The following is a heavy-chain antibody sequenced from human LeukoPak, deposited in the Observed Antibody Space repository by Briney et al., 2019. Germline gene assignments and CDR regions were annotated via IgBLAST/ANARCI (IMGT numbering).Heavy chain of an antibody. D-gene: IGHD6-13*01. Sequence: GGSLRLSCEASGFTVSSNYMSWVRQAPGKGLEWVSVIYTGGNTYYADSVKGRFTISRDHSKDTLYLQMNSLRVEDTAVYYCARDPYSSSCYLDWGQGTLVTVSS. CDR2: IYTGGNT. V-gene: IGHV3-53*01. CDR1: GFTVSSNY. CDR3: ARDPYSSSCYLD. J-gene: IGHJ4*02.